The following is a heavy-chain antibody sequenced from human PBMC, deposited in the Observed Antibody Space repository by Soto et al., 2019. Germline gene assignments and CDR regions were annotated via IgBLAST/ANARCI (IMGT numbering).Heavy chain of an antibody. D-gene: IGHD3-22*01. V-gene: IGHV1-69*12. Sequence: QVQLVQSGAEVKKPGSSVKVSCKASGGTFSSYAISWVRQAPGQGLEWMGGIIPIFGTANYAQKFQGRVTITADESTSTAYMELRSLRSEDTAVYYCARGRPGYYDSSGYYDGGWWGQGTLVTVFS. CDR3: ARGRPGYYDSSGYYDGGW. CDR1: GGTFSSYA. CDR2: IIPIFGTA. J-gene: IGHJ4*02.